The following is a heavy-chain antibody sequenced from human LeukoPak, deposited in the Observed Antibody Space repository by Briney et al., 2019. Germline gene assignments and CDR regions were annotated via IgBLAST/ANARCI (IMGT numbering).Heavy chain of an antibody. CDR1: GFTFSSYS. CDR3: GKDGIYVFGSVYFNY. CDR2: ISSSSSYI. Sequence: GGSLRLSCAASGFTFSSYSMNWVRQAPGKGLEWVSSISSSSSYIYYADSVKGRFTISRDNAKNSLYLQMNSLRAEDTAVYYWGKDGIYVFGSVYFNYGARETRSTVSS. D-gene: IGHD3-3*01. V-gene: IGHV3-21*01. J-gene: IGHJ4*02.